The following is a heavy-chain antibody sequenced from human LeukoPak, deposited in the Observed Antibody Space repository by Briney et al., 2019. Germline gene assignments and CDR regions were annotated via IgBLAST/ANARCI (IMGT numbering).Heavy chain of an antibody. CDR3: AVSSGWSLTFQH. D-gene: IGHD6-19*01. V-gene: IGHV1-69*13. J-gene: IGHJ1*01. CDR2: IIPIFGTA. CDR1: GGTFSSYA. Sequence: SVKVSCKASGGTFSSYAISWVRQAPGQGLEWMGGIIPIFGTANYAQKFQGRVTITADESTSTAYMELSSLRSEDTTVYYCAVSSGWSLTFQHWGQGTLVTVSS.